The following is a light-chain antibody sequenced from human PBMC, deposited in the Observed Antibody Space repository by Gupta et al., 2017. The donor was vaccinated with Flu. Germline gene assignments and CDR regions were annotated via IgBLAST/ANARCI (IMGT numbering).Light chain of an antibody. J-gene: IGKJ2*03. Sequence: AIRMTQSPSSFSASTGDRVTITCRASQGISSYLAWYQQKPGKAPKLLIYAASTLQSGVPSRFSGSGSGTDFTLTISCLQSEDLATYYCQQYYSNPRSFGQGTKLEIK. CDR3: QQYYSNPRS. CDR2: AAS. CDR1: QGISSY. V-gene: IGKV1-8*01.